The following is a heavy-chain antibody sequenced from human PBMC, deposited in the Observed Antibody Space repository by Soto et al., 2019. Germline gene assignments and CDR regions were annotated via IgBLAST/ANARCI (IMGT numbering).Heavy chain of an antibody. CDR1: GYSFTSYW. J-gene: IGHJ4*02. CDR3: ERPQSGDYPFDY. Sequence: PGESLKISCKGSGYSFTSYWISWVRQMPGKGLEWMGRIDPSDSYTNYSPSFQGHVTISADKSISTAYLQWSSLKASDTAMYYCERPQSGDYPFDYWGQGTLVTVSS. CDR2: IDPSDSYT. V-gene: IGHV5-10-1*01. D-gene: IGHD4-17*01.